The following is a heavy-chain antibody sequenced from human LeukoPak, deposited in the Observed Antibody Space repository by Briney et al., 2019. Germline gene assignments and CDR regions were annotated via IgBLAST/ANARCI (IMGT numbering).Heavy chain of an antibody. J-gene: IGHJ4*02. CDR1: GFTFSSYE. Sequence: GGSLRLSRAASGFTFSSYEMNWVRQAPGKGLEWVSYISSSGSTIYYADSVKGRFTISRDNAKNSLYLQMNSLRAEDTAVYYCARDSYYYDSSGYYYDYWGQGTLVTVSS. CDR3: ARDSYYYDSSGYYYDY. V-gene: IGHV3-48*03. D-gene: IGHD3-22*01. CDR2: ISSSGSTI.